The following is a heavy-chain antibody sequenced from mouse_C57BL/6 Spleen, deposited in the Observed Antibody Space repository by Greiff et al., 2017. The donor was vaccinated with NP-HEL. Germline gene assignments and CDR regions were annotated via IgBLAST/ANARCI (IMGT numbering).Heavy chain of an antibody. CDR3: TRSYYGSSFNAMDY. J-gene: IGHJ4*01. D-gene: IGHD1-1*01. CDR2: IDPETGGT. V-gene: IGHV1-15*01. CDR1: GYTFTDYE. Sequence: VKLQESGAELVRPGASVTLSCKASGYTFTDYEMHWVKQTPVHGLEWIGAIDPETGGTAYNQKFKGKAILTADKSSSTAYMELRSLTSEDSAVYYCTRSYYGSSFNAMDYWGQGTSVTVSS.